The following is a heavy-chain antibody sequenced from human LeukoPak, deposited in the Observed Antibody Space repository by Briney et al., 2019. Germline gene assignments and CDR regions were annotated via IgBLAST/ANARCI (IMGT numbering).Heavy chain of an antibody. J-gene: IGHJ4*02. D-gene: IGHD3-10*01. CDR1: GFTFSSYA. CDR2: ISYDGSNK. Sequence: TGGSLRLSCAASGFTFSSYAMHWVRQAPGKGLEWVAVISYDGSNKYYADSVKGRFTISRDNSKNTLYLQMNSLRAEGTAVYYCARYVITMVRGVIAYYFDYWGQGTLVTVSS. V-gene: IGHV3-30*04. CDR3: ARYVITMVRGVIAYYFDY.